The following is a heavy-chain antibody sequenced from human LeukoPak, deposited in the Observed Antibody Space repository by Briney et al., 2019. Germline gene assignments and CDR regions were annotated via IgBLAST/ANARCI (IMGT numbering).Heavy chain of an antibody. Sequence: ASVKVSCKASGYTFTSYYMHWVRQAPGQGLEWMGIINPSGGSTSYAQKFQGRVTMTRDTSTSTVYMELSSLRSEDTAVYYYARVGLTGTETDYWGQGTLVTVSS. V-gene: IGHV1-46*01. D-gene: IGHD3-9*01. J-gene: IGHJ4*02. CDR2: INPSGGST. CDR3: ARVGLTGTETDY. CDR1: GYTFTSYY.